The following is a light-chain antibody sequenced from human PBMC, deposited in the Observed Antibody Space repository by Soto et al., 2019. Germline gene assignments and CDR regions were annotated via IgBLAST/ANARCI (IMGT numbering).Light chain of an antibody. Sequence: QSVLTQPASVSGSPGQSITISCTGTISYVGGYNYVSWYQQHPGKAPKLMIYDVSNRPSGVSNRFSGSKSGNTASLTISGLPAGDGADYYSSSYTSSITLVVLGGGTKLNVL. CDR1: ISYVGGYNY. CDR2: DVS. J-gene: IGLJ2*01. CDR3: SSYTSSITLVV. V-gene: IGLV2-14*01.